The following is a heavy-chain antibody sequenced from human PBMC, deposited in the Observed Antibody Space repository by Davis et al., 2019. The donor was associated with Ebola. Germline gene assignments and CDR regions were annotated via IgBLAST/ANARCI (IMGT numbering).Heavy chain of an antibody. CDR3: ARDQMKWELLGYIDY. CDR2: INHSGST. CDR1: GGSFRGYY. D-gene: IGHD1-26*01. J-gene: IGHJ4*02. Sequence: SETLSLTCAVYGGSFRGYYWSWIRQPPGKELEWIGEINHSGSTNYNPSLKSRVTISVDTSKNQFSLKLSSVTAADMAVYYCARDQMKWELLGYIDYWGQGTLVTVSS. V-gene: IGHV4-34*01.